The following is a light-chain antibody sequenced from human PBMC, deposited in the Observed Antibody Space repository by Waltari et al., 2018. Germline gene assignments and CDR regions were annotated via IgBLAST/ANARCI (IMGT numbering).Light chain of an antibody. CDR1: QSVSSY. J-gene: IGKJ2*01. CDR3: QQRSNWPPYT. Sequence: EIGLTQSPATLSLSPGERANLSCRASQSVSSYLAWYQQKPGQAPRLLIYDASNRATGIPARFSGSGSGTDFTLTISSLEPEDFAVYYCQQRSNWPPYTFGQGTKLEIK. CDR2: DAS. V-gene: IGKV3-11*01.